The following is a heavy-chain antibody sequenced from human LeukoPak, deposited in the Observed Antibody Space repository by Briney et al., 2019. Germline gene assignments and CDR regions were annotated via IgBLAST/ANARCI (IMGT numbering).Heavy chain of an antibody. CDR2: VRHEEIDK. D-gene: IGHD7-27*01. CDR1: GFRFSTYG. Sequence: GGSLRLSCVASGFRFSTYGMHWVRLAPGKGLEWVSFVRHEEIDKYYAQSVKGRFTISRDDSRNTQYLQMNNLRSEDTAIYYCATDFNWAWIYWGQGTLVTVSS. V-gene: IGHV3-30*02. J-gene: IGHJ4*02. CDR3: ATDFNWAWIY.